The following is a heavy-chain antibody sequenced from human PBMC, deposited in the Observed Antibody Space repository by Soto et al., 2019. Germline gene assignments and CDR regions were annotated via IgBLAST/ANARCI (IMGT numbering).Heavy chain of an antibody. Sequence: GGSLRLSCAASGFTFSSYWMHWVRQAPGKRLVWVSRINSDGSSTSYADSVKGRFTISRDNAKNTRYLQMTSLRAEDTAVYYCASWASDYIWGSYRLSWFDPWGQGTLVTVSS. CDR1: GFTFSSYW. V-gene: IGHV3-74*01. CDR2: INSDGSST. J-gene: IGHJ5*02. CDR3: ASWASDYIWGSYRLSWFDP. D-gene: IGHD3-16*02.